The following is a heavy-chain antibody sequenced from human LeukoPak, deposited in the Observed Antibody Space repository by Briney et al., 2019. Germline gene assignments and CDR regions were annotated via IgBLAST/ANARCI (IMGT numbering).Heavy chain of an antibody. D-gene: IGHD6-19*01. CDR3: ASASTVSGNNWFDP. CDR1: GFTFSDYY. V-gene: IGHV3-11*01. Sequence: GGPLRLSCAASGFTFSDYYMSWIRQAPGKGLERVSYISSSGSNIYYADSVKGRFTISRDNAKNSLYLQMNSLRAEDTAVYYCASASTVSGNNWFDPWGQGTLVTVSS. CDR2: ISSSGSNI. J-gene: IGHJ5*02.